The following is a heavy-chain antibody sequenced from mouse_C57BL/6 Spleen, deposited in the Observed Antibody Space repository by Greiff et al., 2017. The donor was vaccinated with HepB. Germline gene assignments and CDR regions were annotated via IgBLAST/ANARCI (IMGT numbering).Heavy chain of an antibody. CDR2: ISSGSSTI. J-gene: IGHJ3*01. D-gene: IGHD1-1*01. CDR3: ARSRGSSPAWFAY. Sequence: EVQVVESGGGLVKPGGSLKLSCAASGFTFSDYGMHWVRQAPEKGLEWVAYISSGSSTIYYADTVKGRFTISRDNAKNTLFLQMTSLRSEDTAMYYCARSRGSSPAWFAYWGQGTLVTVSA. V-gene: IGHV5-17*01. CDR1: GFTFSDYG.